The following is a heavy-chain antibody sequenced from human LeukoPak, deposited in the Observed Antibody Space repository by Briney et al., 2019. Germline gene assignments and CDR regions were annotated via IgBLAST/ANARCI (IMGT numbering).Heavy chain of an antibody. CDR3: AIREYCDSAGCYSPYFYYYMDV. D-gene: IGHD2-15*01. CDR1: GFTLGNAR. V-gene: IGHV3-15*01. J-gene: IGHJ6*03. CDR2: IKTKQDGLTI. Sequence: GGSLRLARAASGFTLGNARMNWVRQAAGKGLEWVGRIKTKQDGLTIDYATPVKGRFTISRDDSRNTLYLQMNSLRTDDTAIYCTAIREYCDSAGCYSPYFYYYMDVWGKGTTVAVSS.